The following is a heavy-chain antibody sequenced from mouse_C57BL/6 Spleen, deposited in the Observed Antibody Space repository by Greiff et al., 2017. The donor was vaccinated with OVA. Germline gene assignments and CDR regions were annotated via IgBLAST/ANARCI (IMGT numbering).Heavy chain of an antibody. V-gene: IGHV2-2*01. Sequence: VKLVESGPGLVQPSQSLSITCTVSGFSLTSYGVHWVRQSPGKGLEWLGVIWSGGSTDYNAAFITRLSISKDNSKSQVFFKMNSRQADDTAIYYCARGYDYWYFDVWGTGTTVTVSS. J-gene: IGHJ1*03. CDR1: GFSLTSYG. D-gene: IGHD2-3*01. CDR3: ARGYDYWYFDV. CDR2: IWSGGST.